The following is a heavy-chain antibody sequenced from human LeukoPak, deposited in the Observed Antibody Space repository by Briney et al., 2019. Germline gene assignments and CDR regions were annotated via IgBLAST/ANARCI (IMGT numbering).Heavy chain of an antibody. V-gene: IGHV3-53*01. D-gene: IGHD3-10*01. CDR3: ARYTMVRGVFDY. CDR2: IYSGGST. CDR1: GFTVSSNY. J-gene: IGHJ4*02. Sequence: GGSLRLSCAASGFTVSSNYMSWVRQAPGKGLEWVSVIYSGGSTYYADSVKGQFTISRDNSKNTLYLQMNSLRAEDTAVYYCARYTMVRGVFDYWGQGTLVTVSS.